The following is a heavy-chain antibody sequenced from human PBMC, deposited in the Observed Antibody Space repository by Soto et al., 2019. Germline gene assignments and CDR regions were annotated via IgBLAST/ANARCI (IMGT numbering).Heavy chain of an antibody. D-gene: IGHD2-8*01. J-gene: IGHJ6*02. CDR1: GYSFTDYH. CDR3: ARGDSTDCSNGVCSFFYNHDMDV. Sequence: SVKVSCKASGYSFTDYHIHWVRQAPGQGLEWLGRINPKSGGTSTAQKFQGWVTMTTDTSIGTASMELTRLTSDDTAIYYCARGDSTDCSNGVCSFFYNHDMDVWGQGTTVTVSS. CDR2: INPKSGGT. V-gene: IGHV1-2*04.